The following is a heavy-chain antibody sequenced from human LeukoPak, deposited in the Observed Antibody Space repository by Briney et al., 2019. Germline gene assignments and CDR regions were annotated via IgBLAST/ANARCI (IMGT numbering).Heavy chain of an antibody. V-gene: IGHV4-30-4*08. D-gene: IGHD1-26*01. J-gene: IGHJ4*02. CDR2: IYYSGST. Sequence: PSQTLSLTCTVSGGSISSGDYYWSWIRQPPGKGLEWIGYIYYSGSTYYNPSLKSRVTISVDTSKNQFSLKLSSVTAADTAVYYCARRNSGSSEVDYWGQGTLVTVSS. CDR3: ARRNSGSSEVDY. CDR1: GGSISSGDYY.